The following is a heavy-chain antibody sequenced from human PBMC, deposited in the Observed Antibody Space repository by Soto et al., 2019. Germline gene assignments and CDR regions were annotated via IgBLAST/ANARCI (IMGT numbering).Heavy chain of an antibody. V-gene: IGHV4-59*01. CDR2: IHYTGNT. Sequence: SNTLSLTCTVSGGSISSYYWSWIRQPPGKGLEWIGYIHYTGNTNSNPSLKGRVTLSIDPSWNHFSLKLRSVTAADTAVYYCAREKVYISGPKNFDYWGQGTLVTVSS. CDR1: GGSISSYY. CDR3: AREKVYISGPKNFDY. J-gene: IGHJ4*02. D-gene: IGHD2-8*02.